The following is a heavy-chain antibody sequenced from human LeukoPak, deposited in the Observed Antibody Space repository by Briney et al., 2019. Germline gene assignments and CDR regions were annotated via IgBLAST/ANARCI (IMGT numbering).Heavy chain of an antibody. J-gene: IGHJ4*02. CDR3: AKGGTTVVDY. V-gene: IGHV3-74*03. Sequence: GGSLRLSCAASGFTFNNYYMNWVRQAPGKGLVWVSRINGDGSSTTYADSVKGRFTISRDNAKNTLYLQMNSLRAEDTAVYYCAKGGTTVVDYWGQGTLVTVSS. CDR1: GFTFNNYY. D-gene: IGHD4-23*01. CDR2: INGDGSST.